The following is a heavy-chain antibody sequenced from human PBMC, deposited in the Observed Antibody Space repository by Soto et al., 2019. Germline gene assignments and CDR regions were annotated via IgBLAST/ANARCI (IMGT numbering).Heavy chain of an antibody. CDR3: VRAWAGY. J-gene: IGHJ4*02. V-gene: IGHV3-23*01. CDR1: GFTFSSYA. CDR2: ISGSGGST. Sequence: GGSLRLSCEASGFTFSSYAMSWVRQAPGKGLEWVSGISGSGGSTYYAESVKGRFTVSRDNAKNTLYLQMNSLRADDTAVYYCVRAWAGYWGQGTLVTVSS. D-gene: IGHD6-19*01.